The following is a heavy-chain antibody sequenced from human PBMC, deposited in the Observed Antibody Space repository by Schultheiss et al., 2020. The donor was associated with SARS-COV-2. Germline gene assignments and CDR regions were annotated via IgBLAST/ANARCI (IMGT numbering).Heavy chain of an antibody. CDR2: IIPIFGTA. CDR3: AREAHRSGYHDY. V-gene: IGHV1-69*13. CDR1: GDTFSKYS. Sequence: SVKVSCKASGDTFSKYSMDWVRQAPGQGLEWMGGIIPIFGTANYAQKFQGRVTITADESTSTAYMELSSLRSEDTAVYYCAREAHRSGYHDYWGQGTLVTVSS. J-gene: IGHJ4*02. D-gene: IGHD3-22*01.